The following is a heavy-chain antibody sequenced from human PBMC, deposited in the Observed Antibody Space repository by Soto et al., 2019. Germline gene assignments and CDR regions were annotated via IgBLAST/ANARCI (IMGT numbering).Heavy chain of an antibody. D-gene: IGHD3-3*01. V-gene: IGHV3-23*01. J-gene: IGHJ4*02. CDR3: AKDTTYYDFRSGQAD. CDR1: GFTFSSYA. CDR2: ISGSGGRT. Sequence: EVQLLESGGGLVQPGGSLRLSCAASGFTFSSYAMSWVRQAPGKGLEWVSGISGSGGRTYYADSVKGRFTISRDNSKNTLYLQMNSLRAGDTAVYYCAKDTTYYDFRSGQADWGQGTLVTVSS.